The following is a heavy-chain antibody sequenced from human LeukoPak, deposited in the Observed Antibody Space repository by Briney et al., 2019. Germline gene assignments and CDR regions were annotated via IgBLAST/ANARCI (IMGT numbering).Heavy chain of an antibody. CDR3: ITMVRGVIFSIY. D-gene: IGHD3-10*01. Sequence: VASVKVSCKASGYTFTGYYMHWVRQAPGQGFAWMGWINPNSGGTNYAQKFQGRVNMTRDTSISTAYMELSRLRSDDTAVYYCITMVRGVIFSIYWGQGTLVTVSS. J-gene: IGHJ4*02. CDR1: GYTFTGYY. CDR2: INPNSGGT. V-gene: IGHV1-2*02.